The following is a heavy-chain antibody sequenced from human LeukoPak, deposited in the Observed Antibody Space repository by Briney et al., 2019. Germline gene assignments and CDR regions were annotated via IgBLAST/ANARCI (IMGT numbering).Heavy chain of an antibody. D-gene: IGHD4-17*01. Sequence: ASVKVSCKASGYTFTSYYMHWVRQAPGQGLEWMGIINPSGGSTSYAQKFQGRVTMTRDTSISTAYMELSRLRSDDTAVYYCAMKVTTKYYFDYWGQGTLVTVSS. CDR1: GYTFTSYY. V-gene: IGHV1-46*01. J-gene: IGHJ4*02. CDR3: AMKVTTKYYFDY. CDR2: INPSGGST.